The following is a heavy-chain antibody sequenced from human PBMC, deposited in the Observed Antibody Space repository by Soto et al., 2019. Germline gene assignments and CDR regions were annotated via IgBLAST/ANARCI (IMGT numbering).Heavy chain of an antibody. D-gene: IGHD3-10*01. Sequence: PGGSLRLSCAASGFTFSSYAMSWVRQAPGKGLEWVSAISGSGGSTYNADSVKGRFTNSRDNSKNTLYLQMNSLRAEDTAVYYCAKDLTYGLTHFDYWGQGTLVTVSS. CDR2: ISGSGGST. CDR3: AKDLTYGLTHFDY. V-gene: IGHV3-23*01. J-gene: IGHJ4*02. CDR1: GFTFSSYA.